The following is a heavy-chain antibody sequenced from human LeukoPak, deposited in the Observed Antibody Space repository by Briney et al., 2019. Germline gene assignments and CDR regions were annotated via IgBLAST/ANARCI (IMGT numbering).Heavy chain of an antibody. CDR1: GSTFTTYA. J-gene: IGHJ4*01. CDR2: ISGSGGST. V-gene: IGHV3-23*01. CDR3: AKAGDYDDFDY. D-gene: IGHD4-17*01. Sequence: GGSLRLSCAASGSTFTTYAMSWVRQAPGKGLEWVSAISGSGGSTYYADSVKGRFTISRDNSKNTLYLQMNSLRAEDTAVYYCAKAGDYDDFDYWGQEPWSPSPQ.